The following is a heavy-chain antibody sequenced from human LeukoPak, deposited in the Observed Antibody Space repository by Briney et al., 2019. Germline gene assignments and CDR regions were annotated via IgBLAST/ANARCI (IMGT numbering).Heavy chain of an antibody. CDR3: ARRTRGSWVDY. D-gene: IGHD1-26*01. Sequence: PGGSLRLSCAASGFTFSTYGMHWVRQAPGKGLEWVAVISYDGSNKYYADSVKGRFTISRDNSKNTLYLQMNSLRAEDTAVYYCARRTRGSWVDYWGQGTLVTVSS. CDR2: ISYDGSNK. CDR1: GFTFSTYG. V-gene: IGHV3-30*03. J-gene: IGHJ4*02.